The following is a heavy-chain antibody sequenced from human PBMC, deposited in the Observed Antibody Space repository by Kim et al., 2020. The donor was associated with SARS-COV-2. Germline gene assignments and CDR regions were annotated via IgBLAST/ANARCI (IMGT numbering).Heavy chain of an antibody. J-gene: IGHJ4*02. CDR3: ATNGKSYSYGYQY. CDR2: ISSSSSYI. D-gene: IGHD5-18*01. CDR1: GFTFSSYS. V-gene: IGHV3-21*01. Sequence: GGSLRLSCAASGFTFSSYSMNWVRQAPGKGLEWVSSISSSSSYIYYADSVKGRFTISRDNAKNSLYLQMNSLRAEDTAVYYCATNGKSYSYGYQYWGQGTLVTVSS.